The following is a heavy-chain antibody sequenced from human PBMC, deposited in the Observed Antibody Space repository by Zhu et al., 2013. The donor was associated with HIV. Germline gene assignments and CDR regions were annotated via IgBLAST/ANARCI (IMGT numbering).Heavy chain of an antibody. CDR2: INPDTGAT. CDR3: AREQTVVVVLPFDP. D-gene: IGHD2-21*01. V-gene: IGHV1-2*06. CDR1: GFTFIDYY. Sequence: QVQLVQSGAEVKKPGASVQVSCQTSGFTFIDYYVNWLRQAPGQGPEWIGRINPDTGATNFSRNFQGRVSLTRDTSINTAYMELKSLTFDDTAVYYCAREQTVVVVLPFDPWGQGTLVTVSS. J-gene: IGHJ5*02.